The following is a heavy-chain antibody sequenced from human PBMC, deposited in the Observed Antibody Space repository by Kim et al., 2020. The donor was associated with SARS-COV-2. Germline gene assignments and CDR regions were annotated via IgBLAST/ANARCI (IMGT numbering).Heavy chain of an antibody. Sequence: GGSLRLSCAASGFTFSSYEMNWVRQAPGKGLEWVSYISSSGSTIYYADSVKGRFTISRDNAKNSLYLQMNSLRAEDTAVYYCARALEWTSYYYYGMDVWGQGTTVTVSS. J-gene: IGHJ6*02. CDR3: ARALEWTSYYYYGMDV. CDR2: ISSSGSTI. D-gene: IGHD3-3*01. CDR1: GFTFSSYE. V-gene: IGHV3-48*03.